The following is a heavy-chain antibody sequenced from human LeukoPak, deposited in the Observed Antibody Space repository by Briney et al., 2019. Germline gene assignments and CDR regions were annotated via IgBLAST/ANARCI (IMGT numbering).Heavy chain of an antibody. CDR1: GFTFSSYA. CDR3: AAMKSGGN. V-gene: IGHV3-23*01. Sequence: GGSLRLSCATSGFTFSSYAMSWVRQAAGKGLEWVSTIRGSGVSTYYADSVKGRFTISRENSKNTLYVQMNSLTAEDTAVYYCAAMKSGGNWGLGTLVTVSS. D-gene: IGHD1-14*01. CDR2: IRGSGVST. J-gene: IGHJ4*02.